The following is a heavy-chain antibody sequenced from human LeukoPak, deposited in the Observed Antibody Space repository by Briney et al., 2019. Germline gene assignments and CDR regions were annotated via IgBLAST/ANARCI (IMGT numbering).Heavy chain of an antibody. CDR3: ASHESTTYYDFWSGYPDAFDI. J-gene: IGHJ3*02. V-gene: IGHV3-66*02. CDR1: GFTFSSNY. CDR2: IYSGGST. Sequence: GGSLRLSCAASGFTFSSNYMSWVRQAPGKGLEWVSVIYSGGSTYYADSVKGRFTISRDNSKNTLYLQMNSLRAEDTAVYYCASHESTTYYDFWSGYPDAFDIWGQGTMVTVSS. D-gene: IGHD3-3*01.